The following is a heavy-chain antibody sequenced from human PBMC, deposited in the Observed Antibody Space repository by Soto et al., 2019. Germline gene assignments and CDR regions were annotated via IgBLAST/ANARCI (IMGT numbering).Heavy chain of an antibody. Sequence: QVHLVESGGGVFQPGTSLRLSCAASGFSFSTYGMHWVRQAPGKGLEWVAFVSSDGNNKYYADSVKGRFTISRDNSNNTLYLQVDSLRVDDTALYYCAKDRVIQLLPIWPDPWGQGTLVTVSS. V-gene: IGHV3-30*18. CDR2: VSSDGNNK. CDR1: GFSFSTYG. D-gene: IGHD2-2*01. CDR3: AKDRVIQLLPIWPDP. J-gene: IGHJ5*02.